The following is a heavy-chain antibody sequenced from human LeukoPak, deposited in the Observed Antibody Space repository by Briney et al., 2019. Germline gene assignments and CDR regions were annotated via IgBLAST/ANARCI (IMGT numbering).Heavy chain of an antibody. V-gene: IGHV3-30*02. J-gene: IGHJ2*01. Sequence: GGSLRLSCAASGFTFSSYGMHWVRQAPGKGLEWVAFIRYDGSNKYYADSVKGRFTISRDNSKNTLYLQMNSLRAEDTAVYYCARGYSSSWFPSGWYFDLWGRGTLVTVSS. CDR2: IRYDGSNK. CDR3: ARGYSSSWFPSGWYFDL. CDR1: GFTFSSYG. D-gene: IGHD6-13*01.